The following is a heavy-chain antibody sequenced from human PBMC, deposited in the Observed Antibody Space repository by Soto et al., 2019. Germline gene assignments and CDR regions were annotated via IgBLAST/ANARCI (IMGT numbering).Heavy chain of an antibody. Sequence: QVQLVESGGGVVQPGGSLRLSCEASGFTFSKFGIHWVRQAPGKGLEWVAVVSYDGSVKYYADSVKGRFTISRNNSNNTLYLQMNSLRPQDTALYYCAKDSDQLLFDYYYYGMDVWGQGTTVTVSS. D-gene: IGHD2-2*01. CDR2: VSYDGSVK. CDR3: AKDSDQLLFDYYYYGMDV. J-gene: IGHJ6*02. CDR1: GFTFSKFG. V-gene: IGHV3-30*18.